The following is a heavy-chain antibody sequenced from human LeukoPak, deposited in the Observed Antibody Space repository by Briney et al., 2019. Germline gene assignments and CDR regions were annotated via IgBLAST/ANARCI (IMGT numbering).Heavy chain of an antibody. CDR3: ARAGGNSALTGYKNWFDP. J-gene: IGHJ5*02. CDR2: INPSGGST. D-gene: IGHD4-23*01. Sequence: ASVKVSCKASGYTFTSYYMHWVRQAPGQGLEWMGIINPSGGSTSYAQKFQGRVTMTTDTSTSTAYMELRSLRSDDTAVYYCARAGGNSALTGYKNWFDPWGQGTLVTVSS. V-gene: IGHV1-46*01. CDR1: GYTFTSYY.